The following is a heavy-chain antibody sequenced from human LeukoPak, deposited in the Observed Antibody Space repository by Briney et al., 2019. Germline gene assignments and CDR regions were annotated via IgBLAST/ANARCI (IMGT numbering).Heavy chain of an antibody. CDR2: IYYSGST. V-gene: IGHV4-59*01. D-gene: IGHD5-24*01. Sequence: PSETLSLTCTVSGGXISSYYCSWIRQPPGKALEWIGNIYYSGSTNYNPSLKSRVTISVDTSKNQFSLKLSSVTAADTAVYYCARGVATITNWGQGTLVTVSS. CDR3: ARGVATITN. CDR1: GGXISSYY. J-gene: IGHJ4*02.